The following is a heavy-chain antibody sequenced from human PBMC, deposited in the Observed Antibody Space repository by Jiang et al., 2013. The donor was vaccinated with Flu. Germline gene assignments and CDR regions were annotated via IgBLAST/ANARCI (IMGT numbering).Heavy chain of an antibody. CDR1: GYTFTTYY. CDR2: INPGDDST. D-gene: IGHD4-23*01. V-gene: IGHV1-46*01. Sequence: KPGASVMVSCKAAGYTFTTYYIHWVRQAPGQGLEWMGIINPGDDSTYYAQKFHGRVTMTTDTSTSTVYMELSSLRSEDTAVYYCARTYTTLAPFDFWGHGTLVTVSS. J-gene: IGHJ5*01. CDR3: ARTYTTLAPFDF.